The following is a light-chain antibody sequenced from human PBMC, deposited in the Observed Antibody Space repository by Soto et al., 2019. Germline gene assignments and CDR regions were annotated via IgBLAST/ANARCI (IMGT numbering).Light chain of an antibody. CDR1: TSDIGTYSY. V-gene: IGLV2-14*01. Sequence: QSVLAQPASVSGSPGQSITISCTGTTSDIGTYSYVSWYQQHAGKAPKLIIYEVSHRPSGVSNRFSGSKSGSTAYLTISGLQVEYDAEYFCFSFTTTSTHVFGSGTKVTVL. CDR3: FSFTTTSTHV. J-gene: IGLJ1*01. CDR2: EVS.